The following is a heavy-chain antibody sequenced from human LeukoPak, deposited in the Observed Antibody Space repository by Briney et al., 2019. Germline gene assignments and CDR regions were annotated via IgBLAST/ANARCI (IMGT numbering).Heavy chain of an antibody. Sequence: GGSLRLSCVASGLTITSDWMFWVRQAPRKGLEWLSRIKSDGSGVTYAGSVKGRFSISRNDAKRTLFLQMDSLRAEDTAVYYCGMRHGYTSGDDYWGQGTLVTVSS. CDR1: GLTITSDW. CDR2: IKSDGSGV. V-gene: IGHV3-74*01. D-gene: IGHD5-18*01. J-gene: IGHJ4*02. CDR3: GMRHGYTSGDDY.